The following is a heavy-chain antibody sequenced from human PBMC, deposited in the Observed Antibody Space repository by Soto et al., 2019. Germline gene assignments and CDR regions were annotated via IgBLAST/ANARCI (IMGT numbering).Heavy chain of an antibody. D-gene: IGHD5-18*01. Sequence: GESLKISCKGSGYSFSNDLIGWVRQMPGKGLEWKGIIYPGDSDTRYSPSFQGQVTISVDKSFNTAYLQWSSLKASDTALYYCTRLERRGYSYGYADYWGQGTLVTVSS. CDR1: GYSFSNDL. CDR2: IYPGDSDT. V-gene: IGHV5-51*01. J-gene: IGHJ4*02. CDR3: TRLERRGYSYGYADY.